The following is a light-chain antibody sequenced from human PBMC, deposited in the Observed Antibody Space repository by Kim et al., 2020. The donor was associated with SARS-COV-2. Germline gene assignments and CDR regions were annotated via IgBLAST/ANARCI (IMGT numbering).Light chain of an antibody. CDR3: QQRSNWPPLT. Sequence: LSPGERATPSCRASQSVSSYLAWYQQSPGQAPRLLIYDASNSATGIPARFSGSGSGTDFTLTISSLEPEDFAVYYGQQRSNWPPLTFGGGTKVEI. J-gene: IGKJ4*01. CDR2: DAS. CDR1: QSVSSY. V-gene: IGKV3-11*01.